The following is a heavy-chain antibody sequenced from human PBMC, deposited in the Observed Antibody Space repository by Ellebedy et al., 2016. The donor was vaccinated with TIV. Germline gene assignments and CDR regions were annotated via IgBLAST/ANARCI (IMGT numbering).Heavy chain of an antibody. CDR2: IYYSGST. Sequence: SETLSLTCTVSGGSISSYYWSWIRQPPGKGLEWIGYIYYSGSTNYNPSLKSRVTISVDTSKNQFSLKLSSVTAADTAVYYCATPRITIYGMDVWGQGTTVTVSS. CDR3: ATPRITIYGMDV. D-gene: IGHD3-3*01. V-gene: IGHV4-59*01. J-gene: IGHJ6*02. CDR1: GGSISSYY.